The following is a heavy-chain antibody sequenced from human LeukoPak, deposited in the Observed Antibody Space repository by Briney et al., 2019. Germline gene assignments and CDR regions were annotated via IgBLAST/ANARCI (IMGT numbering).Heavy chain of an antibody. Sequence: SETLSLTCTVSGTSISSSAYYWGWIRQVPGKGLEWIGSIYYSGTAYYNPSLESRVTISEDTSRSRFSLMLTSVTAADTAVYYCARQASDYYYYYMDVRGQGTMVIVAS. J-gene: IGHJ6*03. CDR2: IYYSGTA. CDR1: GTSISSSAYY. CDR3: ARQASDYYYYYMDV. V-gene: IGHV4-39*01.